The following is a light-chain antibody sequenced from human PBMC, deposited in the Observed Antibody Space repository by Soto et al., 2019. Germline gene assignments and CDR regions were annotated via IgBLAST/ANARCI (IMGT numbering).Light chain of an antibody. Sequence: DIQMPQSPSSLSASVGARVPITCRASQRIRSYLNWYQQKPGKAPKLLIYAASSLQSGVPSRFSGSGSGTDFTLTISSLQPEDFATYYCQQSYSTLMYTFGQGTKLEIK. CDR1: QRIRSY. CDR3: QQSYSTLMYT. CDR2: AAS. V-gene: IGKV1-39*01. J-gene: IGKJ2*01.